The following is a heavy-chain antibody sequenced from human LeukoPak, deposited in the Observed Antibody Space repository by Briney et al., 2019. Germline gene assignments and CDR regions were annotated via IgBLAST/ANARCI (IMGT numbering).Heavy chain of an antibody. V-gene: IGHV4-38-2*01. Sequence: SVTLSLTCAVSGYSNSSGYYWGWIRQPPGKGLEWIGSIYHSGSTYYNPSLKSRVTISVDTSKNQFSLKLSSVTAADTAVYYWARKIPDYASYYYMDVWGKGTTVTVSS. D-gene: IGHD4-17*01. CDR2: IYHSGST. CDR1: GYSNSSGYY. CDR3: ARKIPDYASYYYMDV. J-gene: IGHJ6*03.